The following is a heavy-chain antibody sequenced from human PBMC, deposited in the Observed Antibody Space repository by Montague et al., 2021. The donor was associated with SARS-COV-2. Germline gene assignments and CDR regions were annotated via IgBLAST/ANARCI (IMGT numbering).Heavy chain of an antibody. CDR2: TYYIYKWYN. CDR1: GDSVSSNSPT. CDR3: TSGREGNYNVMDV. D-gene: IGHD1-1*01. J-gene: IGHJ6*02. V-gene: IGHV6-1*01. Sequence: CAISGDSVSSNSPTWKWLRHAPSTGLERLGRTYYIYKWYNDYAVSVIGRVTINPDTSKNQFSLQLNSVIPEDTAIYYCTSGREGNYNVMDVWGQGTTVTVSS.